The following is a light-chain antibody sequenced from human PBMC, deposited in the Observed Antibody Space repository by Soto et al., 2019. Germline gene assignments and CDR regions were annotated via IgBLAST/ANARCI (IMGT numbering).Light chain of an antibody. CDR1: QSVNIY. Sequence: EIVLTQSPATLSLSPGERATLSWSASQSVNIYLAWYQQKPGQAPRLLINNAFNRATGIPARFSGSGSGTEFTLTISSLQSEDFAVYYCQQYNNWPPITFGQGTRLEIK. J-gene: IGKJ5*01. CDR3: QQYNNWPPIT. CDR2: NAF. V-gene: IGKV3-15*01.